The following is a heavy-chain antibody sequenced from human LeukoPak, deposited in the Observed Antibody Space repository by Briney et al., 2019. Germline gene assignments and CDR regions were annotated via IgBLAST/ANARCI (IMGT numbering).Heavy chain of an antibody. D-gene: IGHD7-27*01. CDR1: GFTFNNAW. V-gene: IGHV3-15*07. CDR2: IKSKIDGGTT. J-gene: IGHJ4*02. CDR3: TTGNWGPY. Sequence: GGSLRLSCAASGFTFNNAWMNWVRQAPGKGLEWVGRIKSKIDGGTTDFGAPVKGRFGISRDDSENTMYLHMNSLRTEDTAVYYCTTGNWGPYWGQGTLVTVSS.